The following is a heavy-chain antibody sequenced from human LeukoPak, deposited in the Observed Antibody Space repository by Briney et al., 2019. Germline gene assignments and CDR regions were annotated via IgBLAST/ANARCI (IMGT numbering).Heavy chain of an antibody. D-gene: IGHD3-3*01. CDR3: ARDFGDY. CDR2: IYHSGST. CDR1: GYSISSGYY. Sequence: SETLSLTCTVSGYSISSGYYWGWIRQPPGKGLEWIGSIYHSGSTYYNPSLKSRVTISVDRSKNQFSLKLSSVTAADTAVYYCARDFGDYWGQGTLVTVSS. J-gene: IGHJ4*02. V-gene: IGHV4-38-2*02.